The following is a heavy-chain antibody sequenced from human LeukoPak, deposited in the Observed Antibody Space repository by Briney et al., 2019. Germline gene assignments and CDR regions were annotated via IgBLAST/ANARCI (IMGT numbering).Heavy chain of an antibody. CDR2: ILGGAWRT. V-gene: IGHV3-23*01. Sequence: GGTLTLSCAASGFSFSSHGMSWVRQAPGKRLEWVSGILGGAWRTYYADSVKGRFTISRDKSKNTLYLQMNSLRAEDTAVYYCAREVSGTAMDPYQRWFDPWGQGTLVTVSS. CDR3: AREVSGTAMDPYQRWFDP. D-gene: IGHD5-18*01. CDR1: GFSFSSHG. J-gene: IGHJ5*02.